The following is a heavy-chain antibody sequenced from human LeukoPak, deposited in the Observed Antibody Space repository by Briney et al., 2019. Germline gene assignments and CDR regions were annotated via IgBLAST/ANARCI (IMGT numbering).Heavy chain of an antibody. J-gene: IGHJ4*02. D-gene: IGHD4-23*01. CDR1: GYTFTSYD. CDR3: ARVRWENGFYLDY. V-gene: IGHV1-8*01. Sequence: ASVKVSCKASGYTFTSYDISWVRQATGQGLEWMGWMNPNSGNTGYAQKFQGRVTMTRNTSISTAYMELSSLRSEDTAVYYCARVRWENGFYLDYWGQGTLVTVSS. CDR2: MNPNSGNT.